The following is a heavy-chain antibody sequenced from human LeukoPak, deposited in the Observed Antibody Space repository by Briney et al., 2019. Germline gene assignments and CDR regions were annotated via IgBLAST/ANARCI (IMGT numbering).Heavy chain of an antibody. CDR1: GGSFSGYY. Sequence: SETLSLTCAVYGGSFSGYYWSWIRQPAGQGLEWIGEINHSGSTNYNPSLKSRVTISVDTSKNQFSLKLSSVTAADTAVYYCARGPRAGTWGQGTLVTVSS. D-gene: IGHD6-19*01. CDR3: ARGPRAGT. CDR2: INHSGST. J-gene: IGHJ4*02. V-gene: IGHV4-34*01.